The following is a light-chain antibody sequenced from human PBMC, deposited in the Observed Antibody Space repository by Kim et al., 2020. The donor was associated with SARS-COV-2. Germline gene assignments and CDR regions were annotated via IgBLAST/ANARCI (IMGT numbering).Light chain of an antibody. V-gene: IGKV1-16*02. J-gene: IGKJ4*01. CDR2: AAS. CDR3: QQYDNYPLT. Sequence: AAMGDRVTITWRASQGISNSLAWFQLKPGKAPKSLISAASSLQSGVPSKFSGSGSGTDFTLTISSLQPEDFATYYCQQYDNYPLTVGGGTKVDIK. CDR1: QGISNS.